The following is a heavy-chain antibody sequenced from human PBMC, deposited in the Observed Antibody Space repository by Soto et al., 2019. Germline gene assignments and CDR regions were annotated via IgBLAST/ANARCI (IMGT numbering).Heavy chain of an antibody. J-gene: IGHJ6*01. CDR2: IYPGDSDT. CDR3: ARKGGWCAYSYGMDV. Sequence: PGVSLKISCKGSGYSFTSYWIGWVRQMPGKGLEWMGIIYPGDSDTRYSPSFQGQVTISADKSISTAYLQWSSLKASDTAMYYCARKGGWCAYSYGMDVWGQGTTVTVS. V-gene: IGHV5-51*01. D-gene: IGHD6-19*01. CDR1: GYSFTSYW.